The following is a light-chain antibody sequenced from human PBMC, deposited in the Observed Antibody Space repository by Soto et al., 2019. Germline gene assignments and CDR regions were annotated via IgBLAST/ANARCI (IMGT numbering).Light chain of an antibody. V-gene: IGLV1-40*01. CDR3: QSYDSSLSAL. Sequence: QTVVTQPPSVSGAPGQRVTISCTGSSSNIGAGYDVHWYQQLPGTAPKLLIYVNSNRPSGVPDRFSGSKSGTSASLAITGLQAEDEADYYCQSYDSSLSALFGGGTKVTVL. J-gene: IGLJ3*02. CDR1: SSNIGAGYD. CDR2: VNS.